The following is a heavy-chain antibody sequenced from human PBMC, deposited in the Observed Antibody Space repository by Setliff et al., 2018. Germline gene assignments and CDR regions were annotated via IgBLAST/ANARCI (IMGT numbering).Heavy chain of an antibody. CDR3: ARAGPTVTFFRVLVISWWDP. Sequence: PSETLSLTCTVSGDSISSGSYYWTWIRQPAGKGLEWIGHFHTGGSTNYNRSLRSRVSISVDTSKNQFSLKLSSVTAADTATYYGARAGPTVTFFRVLVISWWDPWGRGSLVTVSS. J-gene: IGHJ5*02. CDR1: GDSISSGSYY. CDR2: FHTGGST. V-gene: IGHV4-61*09. D-gene: IGHD3-3*01.